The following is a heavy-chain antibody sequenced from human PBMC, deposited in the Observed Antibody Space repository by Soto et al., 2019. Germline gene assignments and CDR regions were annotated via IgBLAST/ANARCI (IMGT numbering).Heavy chain of an antibody. CDR3: ARGGNWNDVYYYMDV. CDR1: GGTFSSYA. CDR2: IIPIFGTA. J-gene: IGHJ6*03. D-gene: IGHD1-1*01. V-gene: IGHV1-69*13. Sequence: GASVKVSCKASGGTFSSYAISWVRQAPGQGLEWMGGIIPIFGTANYAQKFQGRATITADESTSTAYMELSSLRSEDTAVYYCARGGNWNDVYYYMDVWGKGTTVTVSS.